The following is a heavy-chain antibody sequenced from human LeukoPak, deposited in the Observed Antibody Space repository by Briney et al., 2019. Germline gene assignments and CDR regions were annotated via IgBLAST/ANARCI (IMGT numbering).Heavy chain of an antibody. V-gene: IGHV1-2*04. CDR2: INPNSGGT. D-gene: IGHD6-13*01. CDR1: GYTFTGYY. Sequence: ASVKVSCKASGYTFTGYYMHWVRQAPGQGLEWMGWINPNSGGTTYAQKFQGWVTMTRDTSISTAYMELSRLRSDDTAVYYCARDREAAAGTPDAFDIWGQGTMVTVSS. CDR3: ARDREAAAGTPDAFDI. J-gene: IGHJ3*02.